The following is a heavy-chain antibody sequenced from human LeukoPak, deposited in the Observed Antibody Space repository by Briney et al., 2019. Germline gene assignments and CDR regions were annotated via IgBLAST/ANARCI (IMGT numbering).Heavy chain of an antibody. CDR1: GFTFSSYW. D-gene: IGHD2-15*01. Sequence: HPGGSLRLSCAASGFTFSSYWMSWVRQAPGKGLEWVANIKQDGSEKYYVDSVKGRFTISRDNAKNSLYLQMNSLRAEDTAAYYCARDRIEDVRVYWGQGTLVTVSS. V-gene: IGHV3-7*01. CDR3: ARDRIEDVRVY. CDR2: IKQDGSEK. J-gene: IGHJ4*02.